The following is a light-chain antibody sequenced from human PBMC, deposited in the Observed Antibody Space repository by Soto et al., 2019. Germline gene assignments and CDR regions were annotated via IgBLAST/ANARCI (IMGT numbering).Light chain of an antibody. Sequence: IQRTRSLSLWPPSWGAKATTIARANKNIILWWAWYHQRPGRAQKVLFSKAPSLHSGVPSRFRGSGSGTEFTLTINGLQPEDFATYYCEQYHSYPYTFGQGTKVEIK. CDR2: KAP. V-gene: IGKV1-5*03. CDR1: KNIILW. CDR3: EQYHSYPYT. J-gene: IGKJ2*01.